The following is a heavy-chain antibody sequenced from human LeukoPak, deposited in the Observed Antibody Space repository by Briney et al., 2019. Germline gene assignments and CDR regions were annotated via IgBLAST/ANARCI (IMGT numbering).Heavy chain of an antibody. CDR2: ISAYNGNT. J-gene: IGHJ4*02. CDR1: GYTFTSYG. CDR3: ARQYYDSSGYYYVDY. V-gene: IGHV1-18*01. Sequence: ASVRVSCKASGYTFTSYGISWVRQAPGQGLEWMGWISAYNGNTNYAQKLQGRVTMTTDTSTSTAYMELRSLRSDDTALYYCARQYYDSSGYYYVDYWGQGTLVTVSS. D-gene: IGHD3-22*01.